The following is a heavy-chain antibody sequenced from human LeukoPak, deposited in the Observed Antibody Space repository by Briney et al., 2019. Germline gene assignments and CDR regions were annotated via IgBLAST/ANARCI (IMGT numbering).Heavy chain of an antibody. CDR3: AGWGSQNTY. CDR1: GFTFSDYW. J-gene: IGHJ4*02. D-gene: IGHD3-16*01. CDR2: VKYDGSAQ. Sequence: GGSLRLSCSASGFTFSDYWMSWLRQAPGKGLEWVAHVKYDGSAQHYVDSVKGRFTISRDNAQSSLFLQMNTLRVDDTAVYYCAGWGSQNTYWGQGTLVTVSS. V-gene: IGHV3-7*01.